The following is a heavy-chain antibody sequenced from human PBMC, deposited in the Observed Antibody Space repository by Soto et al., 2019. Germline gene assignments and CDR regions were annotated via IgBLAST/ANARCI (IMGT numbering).Heavy chain of an antibody. Sequence: QLQLQESGSGLVKPSQTLSLTCAASGGSISSGGYSWSWIRQPPGKGLEWIGYIYHSGSTYYNPSLKSRVTISVDRSKNQFSLKLGSVTAADTAVYYCAREWFGGGVDYWGQGTLVTVSS. CDR1: GGSISSGGYS. D-gene: IGHD3-10*01. CDR2: IYHSGST. CDR3: AREWFGGGVDY. V-gene: IGHV4-30-2*01. J-gene: IGHJ4*02.